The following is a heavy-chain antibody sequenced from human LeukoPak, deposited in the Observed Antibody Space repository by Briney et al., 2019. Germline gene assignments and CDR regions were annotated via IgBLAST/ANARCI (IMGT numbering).Heavy chain of an antibody. CDR1: GYTFTSYY. CDR2: INPSGGST. V-gene: IGHV1-46*01. CDR3: ARAPLYTIFGVVMDYYYYYGMDV. J-gene: IGHJ6*02. D-gene: IGHD3-3*01. Sequence: ASVKVSCRASGYTFTSYYMHWVRQAPGQGLEWMGIINPSGGSTSYAQKFQGRVTMTRDTSTSTVYMELRSLRSEDTAVYYCARAPLYTIFGVVMDYYYYYGMDVWGQGTTVTVSS.